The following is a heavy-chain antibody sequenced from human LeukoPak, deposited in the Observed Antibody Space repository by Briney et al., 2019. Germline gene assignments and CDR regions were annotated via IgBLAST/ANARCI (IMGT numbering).Heavy chain of an antibody. CDR2: IIPIFGTA. J-gene: IGHJ4*02. CDR3: ARERGDYYDSSGYYRGYFDY. Sequence: ASVKVSCKASGGTFSSYAISWVRQAPGQGLEWMGGIIPIFGTANYAQKLQGRVTITADESTSTAYMELSSLRSEDTAVYYCARERGDYYDSSGYYRGYFDYWGQGTLVTVSS. D-gene: IGHD3-22*01. CDR1: GGTFSSYA. V-gene: IGHV1-69*13.